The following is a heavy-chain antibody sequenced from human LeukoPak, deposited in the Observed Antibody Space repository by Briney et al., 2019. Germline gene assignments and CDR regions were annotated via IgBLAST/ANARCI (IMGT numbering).Heavy chain of an antibody. Sequence: GGSLRLSCAASGFTFSSHTMAWVRQAPGKGLEWLSYISGTASVIYYADSVKGRFIISRDNADNSLYLQMNSLKAEDTAVYYCARGLYYLDVWGKGTTVTVSS. CDR2: ISGTASVI. CDR1: GFTFSSHT. CDR3: ARGLYYLDV. V-gene: IGHV3-48*01. J-gene: IGHJ6*03.